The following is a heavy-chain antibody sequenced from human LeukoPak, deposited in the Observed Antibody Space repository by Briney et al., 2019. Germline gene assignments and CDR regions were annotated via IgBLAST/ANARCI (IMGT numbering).Heavy chain of an antibody. V-gene: IGHV4-61*01. J-gene: IGHJ4*02. Sequence: ASETLSLTCTVSGVSVSRGSYYWSWIRQSPGKGLEWIGYISYSGSTNYNPSLKSRVTISVDTSKNQFSLKLSSVTAADTAVYYCARAVVVPAAVFDYWGQGTLVTVSS. CDR3: ARAVVVPAAVFDY. D-gene: IGHD2-2*01. CDR2: ISYSGST. CDR1: GVSVSRGSYY.